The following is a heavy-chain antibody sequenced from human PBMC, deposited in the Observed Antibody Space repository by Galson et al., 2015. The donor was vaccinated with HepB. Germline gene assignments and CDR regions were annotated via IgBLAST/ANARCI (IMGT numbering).Heavy chain of an antibody. CDR3: VREGGAGWYEGFDY. Sequence: SLRLSCAASGFTFSHYSIHWVRQAPGKGLQWLAVISHDGANQYYAESVRGRFTISRDNSKNTLYLQMNSLRPEDTAVYYCVREGGAGWYEGFDYWGQGSLVTISS. CDR2: ISHDGANQ. D-gene: IGHD6-19*01. V-gene: IGHV3-30-3*01. CDR1: GFTFSHYS. J-gene: IGHJ4*02.